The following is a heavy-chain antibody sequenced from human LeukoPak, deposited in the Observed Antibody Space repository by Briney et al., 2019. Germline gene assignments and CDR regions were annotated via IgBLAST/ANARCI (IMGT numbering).Heavy chain of an antibody. D-gene: IGHD3-10*01. V-gene: IGHV3-74*01. CDR1: GFTFSSYW. CDR3: ARGVTMVRGVIIRGFDY. J-gene: IGHJ4*02. CDR2: INSDGSST. Sequence: GGSLRLSCAASGFTFSSYWMHWVRQAPGKGLVWVSRINSDGSSTSYADSVKGRFTISRDNAKNTLYLQMNSLRSEDTAVYYCARGVTMVRGVIIRGFDYWGQGTLVTVSS.